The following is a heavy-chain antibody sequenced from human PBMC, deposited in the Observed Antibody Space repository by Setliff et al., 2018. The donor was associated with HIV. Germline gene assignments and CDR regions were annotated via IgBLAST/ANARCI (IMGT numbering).Heavy chain of an antibody. J-gene: IGHJ4*02. V-gene: IGHV4-39*01. CDR1: GGSIISSSYY. CDR3: VRQGLTMNRGVPAPILYYFDY. CDR2: MYYRGTT. D-gene: IGHD3-10*01. Sequence: PSETLSLTCTVSGGSIISSSYYWGWIRQPPGKGLERIGTMYYRGTTYNNPSLKSRVTFSADTSKNQFSLNLNSVTATDTAVYYCVRQGLTMNRGVPAPILYYFDYWGQGILVTV.